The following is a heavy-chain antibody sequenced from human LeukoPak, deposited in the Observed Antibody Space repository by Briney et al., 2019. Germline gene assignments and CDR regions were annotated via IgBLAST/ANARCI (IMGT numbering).Heavy chain of an antibody. V-gene: IGHV3-30-3*01. CDR3: ARGDYGDSFDY. CDR1: GFTFSSYA. Sequence: PGGSLRLSCAASGFTFSSYAMHWVRQAPGKGLEWVAVISYDGSNKYYADSVKGRFTISRDNSKNTLYLQMNSLRAEDTAVYYCARGDYGDSFDYWGQGTLVTASS. CDR2: ISYDGSNK. D-gene: IGHD4-17*01. J-gene: IGHJ4*02.